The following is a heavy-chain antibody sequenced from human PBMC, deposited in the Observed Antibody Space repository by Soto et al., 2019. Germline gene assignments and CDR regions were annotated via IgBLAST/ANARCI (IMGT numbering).Heavy chain of an antibody. D-gene: IGHD3-9*01. CDR3: ARLYGVLTGSYRGGY. J-gene: IGHJ4*02. V-gene: IGHV3-72*01. CDR2: TRNKANSYTT. Sequence: EVQLVESGGGLVQPGGSLRLSCAASGFTFSDHYMDWVRQAPGKGLEWVGRTRNKANSYTTEYAASVKGRFTISRDDSKNALYLQLNSLKPEDAGVYYCARLYGVLTGSYRGGYWGQGTLVTVSS. CDR1: GFTFSDHY.